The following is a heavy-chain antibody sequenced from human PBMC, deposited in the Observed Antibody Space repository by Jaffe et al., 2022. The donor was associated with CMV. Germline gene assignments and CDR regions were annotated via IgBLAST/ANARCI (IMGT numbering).Heavy chain of an antibody. V-gene: IGHV1-2*02. CDR1: GYTFTGYY. J-gene: IGHJ4*02. Sequence: QVQLVQSGAEVKKPGASVKVSCKASGYTFTGYYMHWVRQAPGQGLEWMGWINPNSGGTNYAQKFQGRVTMTRDTSISTAYMELSRLRSDDTAVYYCARDYPLILAGTNSDFDYWGQGTLVTVSS. D-gene: IGHD1-1*01. CDR3: ARDYPLILAGTNSDFDY. CDR2: INPNSGGT.